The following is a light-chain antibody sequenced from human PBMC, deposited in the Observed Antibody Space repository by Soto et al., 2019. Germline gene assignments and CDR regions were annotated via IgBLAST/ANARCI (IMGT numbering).Light chain of an antibody. J-gene: IGKJ5*01. V-gene: IGKV3-11*01. CDR2: GAF. CDR3: QQRNIWPPVT. Sequence: EIVMTQSPVTLSVSPGERATLSCRAGQSVSSNLAWYQQKPGQAPRLLIYGAFNRATGIPARFSGSGSGTDFTLTINSLEPEDFAVYYCQQRNIWPPVTFGQGTRLEIK. CDR1: QSVSSN.